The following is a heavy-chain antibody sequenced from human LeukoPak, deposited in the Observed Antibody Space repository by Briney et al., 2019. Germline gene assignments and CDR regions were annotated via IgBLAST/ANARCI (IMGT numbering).Heavy chain of an antibody. J-gene: IGHJ6*03. CDR1: GFTFSSYE. CDR2: ISSSGSTI. Sequence: SGGSQRLSCAASGFTFSSYEMNWVRQAPGKGLEWVSYISSSGSTIYYADSVKGRFTISRDNAKNSLYLQMNSLRAEDTAVYYCARDGELLSIDYYYYYMDVWGKGTTVTISS. V-gene: IGHV3-48*03. CDR3: ARDGELLSIDYYYYYMDV. D-gene: IGHD1-26*01.